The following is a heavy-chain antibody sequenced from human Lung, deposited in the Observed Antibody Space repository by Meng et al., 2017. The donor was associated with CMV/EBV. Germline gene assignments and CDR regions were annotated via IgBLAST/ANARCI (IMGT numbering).Heavy chain of an antibody. V-gene: IGHV4-59*01. CDR2: VHFTGRT. CDR3: ARPDKWGNIPHDIFDI. J-gene: IGHJ3*02. D-gene: IGHD3-22*01. CDR1: GWSISGYY. Sequence: SXTXSLXFSVSGWSISGYYWSWVRLPPGKGLEYIGYVHFTGRTNYNPSLKSRVTISVDVSKNQFSLKLTSVTAADTAVYYCARPDKWGNIPHDIFDIWVQGTXVT.